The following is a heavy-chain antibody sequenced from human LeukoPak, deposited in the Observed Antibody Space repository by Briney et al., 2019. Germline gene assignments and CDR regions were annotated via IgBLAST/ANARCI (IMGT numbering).Heavy chain of an antibody. Sequence: GESLKISCKGSGYSFTSYWSGWVRQMPGKGLEWMGIIYPGDSDTRYSPSFQGQVTISADKSISTAYLQWSSLKASDTAMYYCARGYYDILTGFPYWGQGTLVTVSS. V-gene: IGHV5-51*01. CDR1: GYSFTSYW. J-gene: IGHJ4*02. CDR2: IYPGDSDT. CDR3: ARGYYDILTGFPY. D-gene: IGHD3-9*01.